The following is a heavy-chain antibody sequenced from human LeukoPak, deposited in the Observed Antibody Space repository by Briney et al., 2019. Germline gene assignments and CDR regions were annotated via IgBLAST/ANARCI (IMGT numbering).Heavy chain of an antibody. D-gene: IGHD4/OR15-4a*01. V-gene: IGHV3-23*01. CDR2: ISGSGDNR. CDR3: ARRAGAYSHPYDY. CDR1: GFTFSSYA. J-gene: IGHJ4*02. Sequence: SGGSLRLSCAASGFTFSSYAMSWVRQAPGKGLEWVSTISGSGDNRYFADSVKGRFTISRDNSKNTLYLQMNSLRAEDTAVYYCARRAGAYSHPYDYWGQGTLVTVSS.